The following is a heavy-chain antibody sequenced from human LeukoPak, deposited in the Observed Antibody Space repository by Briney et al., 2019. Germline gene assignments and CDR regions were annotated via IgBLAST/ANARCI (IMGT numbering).Heavy chain of an antibody. CDR3: EAYGSGSYYTADY. J-gene: IGHJ4*02. V-gene: IGHV4-34*01. Sequence: SETLSLTCAVYGGSFSGYYWSWIRQPPGKGREWIGEINHSGSTNYNPSLTSGVTISVDTPKNPFSLKLSSVTAADTAVYYCEAYGSGSYYTADYWGQGTLVTVSS. D-gene: IGHD3-10*01. CDR2: INHSGST. CDR1: GGSFSGYY.